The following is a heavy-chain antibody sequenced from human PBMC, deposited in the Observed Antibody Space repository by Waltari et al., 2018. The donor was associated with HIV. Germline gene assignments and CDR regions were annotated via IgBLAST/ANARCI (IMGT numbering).Heavy chain of an antibody. CDR3: VRDSSGYYGHFDY. V-gene: IGHV3-64*01. CDR2: ITSDGDTT. CDR1: GFTFSNYT. D-gene: IGHD6-19*01. J-gene: IGHJ4*02. Sequence: EVQLVESGGGLVQPGGSLRLSCAASGFTFSNYTMHWVRQAPGKGLEDRSAITSDGDTTDYVNSGKGRFTICRDNSKSTLYLQMGSLRAEDMAVVYCVRDSSGYYGHFDYWGQGTLVTVSS.